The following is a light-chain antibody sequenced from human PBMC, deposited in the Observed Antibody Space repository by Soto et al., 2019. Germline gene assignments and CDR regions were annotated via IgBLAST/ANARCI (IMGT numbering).Light chain of an antibody. Sequence: QSALTQPASVSGSPGQSITISCTGTGSDIGSYNYVSWYQHHPGKVPKFIIYDVTNRPSGVSDRFSGSKSGNTASLTISGRQAEDGADYCCNSYTSASTYVFGTGTKLTVL. CDR1: GSDIGSYNY. CDR3: NSYTSASTYV. J-gene: IGLJ1*01. CDR2: DVT. V-gene: IGLV2-14*03.